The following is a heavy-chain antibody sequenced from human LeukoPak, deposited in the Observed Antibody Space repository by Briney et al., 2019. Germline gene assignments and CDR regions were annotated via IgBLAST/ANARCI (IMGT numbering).Heavy chain of an antibody. CDR3: ARQGYYESSGYYDYYYYYMDV. CDR1: GGSISSYY. CDR2: IYYSGST. D-gene: IGHD3-22*01. V-gene: IGHV4-59*08. J-gene: IGHJ6*03. Sequence: SETLSLTCTVSGGSISSYYWSWIRQPPGKGLEWIGYIYYSGSTSYNPSLQSRVTISLDTSKNQFSLKLSSVAAADTAVYYCARQGYYESSGYYDYYYYYMDVWGKGTTVTVSS.